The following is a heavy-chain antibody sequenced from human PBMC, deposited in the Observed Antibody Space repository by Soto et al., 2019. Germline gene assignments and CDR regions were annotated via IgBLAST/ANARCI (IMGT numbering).Heavy chain of an antibody. J-gene: IGHJ4*02. D-gene: IGHD4-17*01. V-gene: IGHV4-59*01. CDR3: ARSRLTTVVTLFDY. CDR2: IYYSGST. Sequence: SETLSLTCTVSGGSISSYYWSWIRQPPGKGLEWIGYIYYSGSTNYNPSLKSRVNISVDTSKNQFSLKLSSVTAADTSVYYCARSRLTTVVTLFDYWGQGTLVTVSS. CDR1: GGSISSYY.